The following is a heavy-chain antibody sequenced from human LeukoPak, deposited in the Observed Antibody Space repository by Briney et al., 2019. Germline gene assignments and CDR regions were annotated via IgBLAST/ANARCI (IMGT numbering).Heavy chain of an antibody. V-gene: IGHV3-74*01. CDR1: GFTFSGYW. CDR2: INSDGSST. D-gene: IGHD2/OR15-2a*01. J-gene: IGHJ4*02. CDR3: TRGTPGNSGHDY. Sequence: GGSLRLSCAASGFTFSGYWMHWVRQVPGKGLVWVSHINSDGSSTSYADSVKGRSTISRDNAKNTLYLQMNSLRAEDTAVYYCTRGTPGNSGHDYWGQGTLVTVSS.